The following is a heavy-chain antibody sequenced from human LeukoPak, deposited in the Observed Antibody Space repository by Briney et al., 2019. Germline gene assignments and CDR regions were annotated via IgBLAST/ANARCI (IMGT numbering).Heavy chain of an antibody. CDR3: ARNTQYQLPRNTFDI. V-gene: IGHV3-74*01. CDR2: INSDESNT. D-gene: IGHD2-2*01. CDR1: GFTFSHYL. Sequence: GGSLRLSCAASGFTFSHYLMHWVRQAPGKGLVWVSRINSDESNTNSYADSVKGRFIISRDNAKNTLYLQMNSLRAEDTALYYCARNTQYQLPRNTFDIWGQGTMVSVSS. J-gene: IGHJ3*02.